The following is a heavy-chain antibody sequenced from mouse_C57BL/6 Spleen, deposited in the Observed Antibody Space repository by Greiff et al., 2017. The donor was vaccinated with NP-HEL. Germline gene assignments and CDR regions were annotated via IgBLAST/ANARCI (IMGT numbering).Heavy chain of an antibody. V-gene: IGHV3-6*01. D-gene: IGHD6-5*01. CDR2: ISYDGSN. J-gene: IGHJ2*01. CDR3: ARGDMRSNYFDY. Sequence: EVQRVESGPGLVKPSQSLSLTCSVTGYSITSGYYWNWIRQFPGNKLEWMGYISYDGSNNYNPSLKNRISITRDTSKNQFFLKLNSVTTEDTATYYCARGDMRSNYFDYWGQGTTLTVSS. CDR1: GYSITSGYY.